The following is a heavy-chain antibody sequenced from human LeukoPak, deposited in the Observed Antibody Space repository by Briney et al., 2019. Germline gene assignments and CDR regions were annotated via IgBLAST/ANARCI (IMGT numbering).Heavy chain of an antibody. CDR3: ARQGVYFYDSSGYY. V-gene: IGHV4-38-2*02. Sequence: PSETLSLTCTVSGYSISSGYYWGWIRQPPGKGLEWIGSIYHSGTTYYNPSLKSRVTISVDTSKNQFSLKLSSVTAADTAVYYCARQGVYFYDSSGYYWGQGTLVTVSS. J-gene: IGHJ4*02. D-gene: IGHD3-22*01. CDR2: IYHSGTT. CDR1: GYSISSGYY.